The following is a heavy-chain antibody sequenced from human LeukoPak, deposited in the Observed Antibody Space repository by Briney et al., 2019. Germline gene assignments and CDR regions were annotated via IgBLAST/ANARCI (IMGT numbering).Heavy chain of an antibody. V-gene: IGHV1-2*02. CDR2: INPNSGGT. CDR1: GYTFTDYY. D-gene: IGHD4-23*01. J-gene: IGHJ4*02. CDR3: ARDSRASGNGADY. Sequence: ASVKVSCKASGYTFTDYYMHWVRQAPGQGLEWMGWINPNSGGTNYAQKFQGRVTMTRDTSISTAYMELSRLRSDDTAVYYCARDSRASGNGADYWGQGTLVTVSS.